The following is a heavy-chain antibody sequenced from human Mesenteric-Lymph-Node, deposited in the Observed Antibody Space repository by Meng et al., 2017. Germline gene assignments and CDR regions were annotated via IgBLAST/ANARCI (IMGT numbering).Heavy chain of an antibody. CDR3: AREGWSCSGGSCYSGYLDY. Sequence: PETLSLTCTVSSSGNYHWSWIRQPAGKGLEWIGRVYTSGSPDYNPSLKSRVTISVDTSKNQFSLKLSSVTAADTAVYYCAREGWSCSGGSCYSGYLDYWGQGTLVTVSS. J-gene: IGHJ4*02. D-gene: IGHD2-15*01. V-gene: IGHV4-4*07. CDR1: SSGNYH. CDR2: VYTSGSP.